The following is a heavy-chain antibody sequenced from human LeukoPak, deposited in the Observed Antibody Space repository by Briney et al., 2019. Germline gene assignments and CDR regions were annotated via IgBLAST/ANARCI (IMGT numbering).Heavy chain of an antibody. D-gene: IGHD6-13*01. Sequence: ASVKVSCKASGYTFTSYYMHWVRQAPGQRLEWMGWINAGNGNTKYSQEFQGRVTITRDTSASTAYMELSSLRSEDMAVYYCAYAAAGTRWWFDPWGQGTLVTVSS. V-gene: IGHV1-3*03. CDR1: GYTFTSYY. CDR3: AYAAAGTRWWFDP. CDR2: INAGNGNT. J-gene: IGHJ5*02.